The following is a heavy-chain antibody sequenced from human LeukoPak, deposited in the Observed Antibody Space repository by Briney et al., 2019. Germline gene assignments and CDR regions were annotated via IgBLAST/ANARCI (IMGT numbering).Heavy chain of an antibody. CDR2: INPNSGGT. V-gene: IGHV1-2*04. CDR3: AREQVRGGQWLHAGAFDI. Sequence: GASVNVSCKASGYTFTGYYMHWVRQAPGQGLGWMGWINPNSGGTNYAQKFQGWVTMTRDTSISTAYMELSRLRSDDTAVYYCAREQVRGGQWLHAGAFDIWGQGTMVTVSS. D-gene: IGHD6-19*01. CDR1: GYTFTGYY. J-gene: IGHJ3*02.